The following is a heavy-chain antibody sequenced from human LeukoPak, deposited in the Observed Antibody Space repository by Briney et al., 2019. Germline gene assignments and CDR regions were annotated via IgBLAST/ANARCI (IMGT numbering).Heavy chain of an antibody. D-gene: IGHD3-22*01. CDR2: INHSGST. V-gene: IGHV4-34*01. CDR1: GGSFSGYY. Sequence: SETLSLTCAVYGGSFSGYYWSWIRQPPGKGLEWIGEINHSGSTNYNPSLKSRVTISVDTSKNQFSLKLSSVTAADTAAYYCASTGDSSESDAFDIWGQGTMVTVSS. CDR3: ASTGDSSESDAFDI. J-gene: IGHJ3*02.